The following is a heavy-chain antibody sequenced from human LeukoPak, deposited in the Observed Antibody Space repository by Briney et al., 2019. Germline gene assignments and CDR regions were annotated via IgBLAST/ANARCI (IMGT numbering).Heavy chain of an antibody. V-gene: IGHV4-59*01. CDR3: ARSGDGYNYGDY. CDR2: IFFSGTT. Sequence: SETLSLTCTVSGGSMKNYYWNWIRQPPGKGLEWIGYIFFSGTTRHNPSLSSRLTMSVETSKNQFSLNLTSVTAADTAVYYCARSGDGYNYGDYWGQGTLVTVPS. CDR1: GGSMKNYY. J-gene: IGHJ4*02. D-gene: IGHD5-24*01.